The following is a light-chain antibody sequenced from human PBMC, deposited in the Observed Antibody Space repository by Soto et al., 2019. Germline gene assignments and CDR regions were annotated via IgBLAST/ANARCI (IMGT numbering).Light chain of an antibody. CDR2: VEGSGTY. J-gene: IGLJ2*01. CDR1: SRHSSYI. Sequence: QSVLTQSSSASASLGSSVKLTCTLSSRHSSYIIAWHQQQPGKAPRYLMKVEGSGTYNKGSGVPDRFSGSSSGADRYLTISYVQFEDEADYFCETWDSNTVVFGGGTKVTVL. V-gene: IGLV4-60*02. CDR3: ETWDSNTVV.